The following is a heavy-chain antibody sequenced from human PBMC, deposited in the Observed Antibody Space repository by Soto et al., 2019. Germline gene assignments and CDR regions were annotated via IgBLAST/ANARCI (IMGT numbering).Heavy chain of an antibody. V-gene: IGHV3-15*07. D-gene: IGHD3-10*01. CDR3: TTDQRTPRRSSYYYYGMDV. CDR1: GFTFSNAW. CDR2: IKSKTDGGTT. J-gene: IGHJ6*02. Sequence: EVQLVESGGGLVKPGGSLRLSCAASGFTFSNAWMNWVRQAPGKGLEWVGRIKSKTDGGTTDYAAPVKGRFTISRDDSKNTLYLQTNSLKTEDTAVYYCTTDQRTPRRSSYYYYGMDVWGQGTTVTVSS.